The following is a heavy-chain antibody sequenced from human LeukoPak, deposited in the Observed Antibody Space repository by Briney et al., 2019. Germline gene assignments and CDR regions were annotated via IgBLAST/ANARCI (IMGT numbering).Heavy chain of an antibody. V-gene: IGHV4-59*13. D-gene: IGHD2-21*02. CDR1: GGSISSDY. CDR2: LSLGEVA. Sequence: SETLSLTCTISGGSISSDYWSWVRQPPGKGLEWIGYLSLGEVAFYNPSLESRLTTSADTSKNQFSLNLTSVTAADTAMYYCVRVSTASGGAFDVWGQGTMVTVSS. CDR3: VRVSTASGGAFDV. J-gene: IGHJ3*01.